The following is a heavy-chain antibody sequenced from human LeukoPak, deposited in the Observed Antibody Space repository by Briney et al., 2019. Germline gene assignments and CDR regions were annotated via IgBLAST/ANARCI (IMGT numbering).Heavy chain of an antibody. D-gene: IGHD3-9*01. V-gene: IGHV1-24*01. CDR3: ATRNYDILTGYYRPYYYDYGMDV. Sequence: ASVKVSCKVSGYTLTELSMHWVRQAPGKGLEWMGGFDPEDGETIYAQKFQGRVTMTEDTSTDTAYMELSSLRSEDTAVYYCATRNYDILTGYYRPYYYDYGMDVWGQGTTVTVSS. J-gene: IGHJ6*02. CDR1: GYTLTELS. CDR2: FDPEDGET.